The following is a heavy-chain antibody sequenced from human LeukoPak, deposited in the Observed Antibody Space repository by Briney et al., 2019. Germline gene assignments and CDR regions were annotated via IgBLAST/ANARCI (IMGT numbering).Heavy chain of an antibody. CDR1: GFTFSDYN. Sequence: GGSLRLSCAASGFTFSDYNMNWVRQAPGKGLEWVSYITNGGSTIHHADSVKGRFTISRDNAKNSLYLQMNSLRAEDTAVYYCARRGFGDPFDPWGQGTLVTVSS. V-gene: IGHV3-11*04. J-gene: IGHJ5*02. D-gene: IGHD3-10*01. CDR2: ITNGGSTI. CDR3: ARRGFGDPFDP.